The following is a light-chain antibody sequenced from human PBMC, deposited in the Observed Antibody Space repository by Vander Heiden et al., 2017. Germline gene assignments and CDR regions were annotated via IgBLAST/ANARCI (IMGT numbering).Light chain of an antibody. V-gene: IGLV2-14*01. J-gene: IGLJ3*02. CDR3: SSYTTSSTVV. CDR1: SSDVGGYNF. CDR2: EVS. Sequence: QSALTQPASVSGSPGQSITISCTGTSSDVGGYNFVSWSQQHPGKATKLIIYEVSNRPSGVSNRFSGSKSGNTASLTISGLQAEDEADYYCSSYTTSSTVVFGGGTKLTVL.